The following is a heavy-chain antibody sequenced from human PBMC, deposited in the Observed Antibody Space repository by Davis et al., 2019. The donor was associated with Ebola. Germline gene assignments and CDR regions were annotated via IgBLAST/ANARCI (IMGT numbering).Heavy chain of an antibody. CDR1: GGSISSYY. CDR2: IYYSGST. J-gene: IGHJ6*03. CDR3: ARISNYDYLYYYYYMDV. D-gene: IGHD1-7*01. Sequence: SETLSLTCTVSGGSISSYYWSWIRQPPGKGLEWIGYIYYSGSTNYNPSLKSRVTISVDTSKNQFSLKLSSVTAADTAVYYCARISNYDYLYYYYYMDVWGKGTTVTVSS. V-gene: IGHV4-59*01.